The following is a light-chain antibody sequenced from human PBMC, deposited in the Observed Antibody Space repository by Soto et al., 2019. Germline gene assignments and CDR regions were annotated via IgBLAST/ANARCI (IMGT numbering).Light chain of an antibody. V-gene: IGKV2-28*01. J-gene: IGKJ2*01. CDR3: MQALQTPYT. CDR2: LGS. Sequence: DLVMTQSPLSLPVTPGEPASISCRSSQSLLHSNGYNYLDWYLQKPGQSPQLLIYLGSNRASGVPDKFSGSGSGTDFTLKISRVEAEDVGFYYCMQALQTPYTFGQGTKLELK. CDR1: QSLLHSNGYNY.